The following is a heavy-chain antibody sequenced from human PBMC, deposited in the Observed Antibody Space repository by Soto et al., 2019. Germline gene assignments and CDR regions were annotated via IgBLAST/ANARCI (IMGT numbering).Heavy chain of an antibody. CDR3: RFSLYCTNGVCYPNNYYYYYGMDV. CDR2: IPYDGSNK. V-gene: IGHV3-30-3*01. Sequence: PGGSLRLSCAASGFTFSSYAMHWVRQAPGKGLEWVAVIPYDGSNKYYADSVKGRFTISRDNSKNTLYLQMNSLRAEDTAVYYCRFSLYCTNGVCYPNNYYYYYGMDVWGQGTTVTVSS. CDR1: GFTFSSYA. J-gene: IGHJ6*02. D-gene: IGHD2-8*01.